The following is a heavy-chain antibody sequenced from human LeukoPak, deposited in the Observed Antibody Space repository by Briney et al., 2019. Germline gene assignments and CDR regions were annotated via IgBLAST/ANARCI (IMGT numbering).Heavy chain of an antibody. Sequence: GGSLRLSCAASGFTFSSYAMSWVRQAPGKGLDRVSAISGSGGSTYYADSVNGRFTISRDNPKNTLYLQMNSLRAEDTAVYYCASRGYSYGYGQFDYWGQGSLVTVSS. CDR1: GFTFSSYA. V-gene: IGHV3-23*01. J-gene: IGHJ4*02. CDR3: ASRGYSYGYGQFDY. D-gene: IGHD5-18*01. CDR2: ISGSGGST.